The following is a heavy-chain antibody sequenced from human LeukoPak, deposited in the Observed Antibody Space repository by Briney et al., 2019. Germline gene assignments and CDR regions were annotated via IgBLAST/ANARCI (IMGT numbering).Heavy chain of an antibody. CDR1: GYTFTSYD. D-gene: IGHD6-13*01. CDR3: ARGGYSSSWYRPYYYYGMDV. J-gene: IGHJ6*02. V-gene: IGHV1-8*03. Sequence: GASVKVSCKASGYTFTSYDINWVRQATGQGLEWMGWMNPNSGNTGYAQKFQGRVTITRNTSISTAYMELSSLRSEDTAVYYCARGGYSSSWYRPYYYYGMDVWGQGTTVTVSS. CDR2: MNPNSGNT.